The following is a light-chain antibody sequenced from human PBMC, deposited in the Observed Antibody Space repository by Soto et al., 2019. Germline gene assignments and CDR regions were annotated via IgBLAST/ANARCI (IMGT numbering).Light chain of an antibody. CDR3: QQYGDSPRT. J-gene: IGKJ1*01. CDR1: QSVSSSY. V-gene: IGKV3-20*01. CDR2: GAS. Sequence: TVLTQSPGTLSLSPGERATLSCRSSQSVSSSYLAWYQQKPGQAPRLLIYGASSRATAIPDRFSGSGSGTNFTLTISRLEPEDFAVYYCQQYGDSPRTFGQGTKVDIK.